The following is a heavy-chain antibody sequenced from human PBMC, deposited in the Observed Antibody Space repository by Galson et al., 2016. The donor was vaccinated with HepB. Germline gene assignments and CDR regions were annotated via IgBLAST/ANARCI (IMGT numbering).Heavy chain of an antibody. D-gene: IGHD5-12*01. Sequence: SVKVSCKASGYTFSSYAFHWVRRAPGQRLGWMGRINAGNGDTKYSQNFQGRVTITVDTSASTAYMELSSLRSEDTAVYYCASVGYGGWFDPWGQGTLVTVSS. CDR1: GYTFSSYA. J-gene: IGHJ5*02. CDR2: INAGNGDT. V-gene: IGHV1-3*01. CDR3: ASVGYGGWFDP.